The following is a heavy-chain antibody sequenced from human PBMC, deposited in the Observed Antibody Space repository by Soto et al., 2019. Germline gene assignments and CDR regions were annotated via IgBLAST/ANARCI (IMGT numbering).Heavy chain of an antibody. CDR1: GGSVSSGGYY. CDR3: ARGMIPVVRRYFDY. J-gene: IGHJ4*02. Sequence: PSETLSLTCTVSGGSVSSGGYYWNWIRQPPGKGLEWIGHIHYSGSTNYNPSPKSRVTISVDTSKNQFSLKLNSVTAADTAIYYCARGMIPVVRRYFDYWGQGTLVTVSS. CDR2: IHYSGST. V-gene: IGHV4-61*08. D-gene: IGHD2-15*01.